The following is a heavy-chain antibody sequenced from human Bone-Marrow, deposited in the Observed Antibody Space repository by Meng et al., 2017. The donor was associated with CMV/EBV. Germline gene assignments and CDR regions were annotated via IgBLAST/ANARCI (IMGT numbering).Heavy chain of an antibody. Sequence: LLRISCAACRFTFDDYAMHWVRQAPGKGLEWVSGISWNSGSIGYADSVKGRFTISRDNAKNSLYLQMNSLRAEDTALYYCAKDKQWLVGGYYFDYWGQGTLVTVSS. J-gene: IGHJ4*02. D-gene: IGHD6-19*01. CDR3: AKDKQWLVGGYYFDY. CDR1: RFTFDDYA. V-gene: IGHV3-9*01. CDR2: ISWNSGSI.